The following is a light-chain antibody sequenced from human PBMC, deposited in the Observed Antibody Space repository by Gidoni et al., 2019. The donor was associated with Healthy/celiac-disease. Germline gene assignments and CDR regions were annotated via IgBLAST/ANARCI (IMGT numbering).Light chain of an antibody. V-gene: IGLV2-14*01. CDR3: SSYTSSSTSKV. CDR2: EVS. Sequence: QSALTQPASVSGSPGQSITISCTGTSSDVGGYNYVSWYQQHPGKAPKLMIYEVSNRPSGVSNRFSGSKSGNTASLTISRLQAEDEADYYCSSYTSSSTSKVFGGGTKLTVL. J-gene: IGLJ3*02. CDR1: SSDVGGYNY.